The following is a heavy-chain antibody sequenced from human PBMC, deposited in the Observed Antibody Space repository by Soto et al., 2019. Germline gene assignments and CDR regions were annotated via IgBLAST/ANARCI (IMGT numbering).Heavy chain of an antibody. CDR2: ISGSGGST. Sequence: PGGSLRLSCAASGFTFSSYAMSWVRQAPGKGLEWVSAISGSGGSTYYADSVKGRFTISRGNSKNTLYLQMNSLRAEDTAVYYCAKDILTGYYTGWFDPWGQGTLVTVSS. J-gene: IGHJ5*02. V-gene: IGHV3-23*01. CDR1: GFTFSSYA. CDR3: AKDILTGYYTGWFDP. D-gene: IGHD3-9*01.